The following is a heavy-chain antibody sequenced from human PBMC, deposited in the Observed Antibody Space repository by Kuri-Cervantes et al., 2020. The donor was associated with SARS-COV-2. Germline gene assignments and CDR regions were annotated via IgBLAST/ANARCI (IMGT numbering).Heavy chain of an antibody. CDR1: GGSFTRYW. CDR2: IYPGDSDT. CDR3: ARHRAGGYYDSSGLDV. Sequence: VEDLKIYWQGSGGSFTRYWIGGVRQMPGKGLEWMGIIYPGDSDTRYSPSFQGQVTISADKSISTAYLQWSSLKASDTAMYYCARHRAGGYYDSSGLDVWGQGTTVTVSS. D-gene: IGHD3-22*01. V-gene: IGHV5-51*01. J-gene: IGHJ6*02.